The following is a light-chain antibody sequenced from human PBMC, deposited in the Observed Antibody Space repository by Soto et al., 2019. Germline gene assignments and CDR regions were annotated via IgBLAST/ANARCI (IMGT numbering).Light chain of an antibody. CDR2: EVS. Sequence: QSARTQPASVSGSPGQSITISCTGTSSDVGGYNYVSWYQQHPGKAPKLMIYEVSNRPSGVSDRFSGSKSGNTASLTISGLQAEDEADYYCSSYTRSSTRVFGTGTKLTVL. J-gene: IGLJ1*01. CDR1: SSDVGGYNY. V-gene: IGLV2-14*01. CDR3: SSYTRSSTRV.